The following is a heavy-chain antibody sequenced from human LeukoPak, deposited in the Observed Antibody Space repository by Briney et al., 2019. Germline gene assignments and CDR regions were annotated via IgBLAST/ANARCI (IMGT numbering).Heavy chain of an antibody. CDR1: GYTFTGYY. Sequence: ASVKVSFKASGYTFTGYYMHWVRQAPGQGPEWMGYIYPNSGATHYAQMVKGRVTMTRDTSISPGYMELSGLRSDDSAVYYCGTLLSNGPFDYWGQGSLVTVSS. V-gene: IGHV1-2*02. CDR3: GTLLSNGPFDY. J-gene: IGHJ4*02. CDR2: IYPNSGAT.